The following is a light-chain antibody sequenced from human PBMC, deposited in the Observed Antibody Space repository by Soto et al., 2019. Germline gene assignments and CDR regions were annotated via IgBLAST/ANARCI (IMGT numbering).Light chain of an antibody. CDR2: DYT. CDR1: SSNIGTGYD. J-gene: IGLJ3*02. Sequence: QPVLTQPPSVSGAPGQTVTISCTGSSSNIGTGYDVHWYQHLPGTAPKLLIYDYTKRPSGVPNRFSGSKSGTSASLAITGLQAEDEATYYCQSYASSLSGSVFGGGTKVTVL. CDR3: QSYASSLSGSV. V-gene: IGLV1-40*01.